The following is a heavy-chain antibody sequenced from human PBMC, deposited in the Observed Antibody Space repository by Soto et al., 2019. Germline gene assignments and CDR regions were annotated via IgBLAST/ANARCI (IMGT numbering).Heavy chain of an antibody. CDR2: IYYSGST. V-gene: IGHV4-39*01. CDR3: ARHLVSAAYFDY. D-gene: IGHD6-13*01. J-gene: IGHJ4*02. Sequence: SETLSLTCTVSGGSISSSSYYWGWIRQPPGKGLEWIGSIYYSGSTYYNPSLKSRVTISVDTSKNQFSLKLSSVTAADMAVYYCARHLVSAAYFDYWGQGTLVTVS. CDR1: GGSISSSSYY.